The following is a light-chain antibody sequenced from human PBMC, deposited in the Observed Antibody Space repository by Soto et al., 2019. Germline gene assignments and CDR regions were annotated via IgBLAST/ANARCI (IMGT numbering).Light chain of an antibody. CDR2: DTS. J-gene: IGKJ5*01. Sequence: EIVLTQSPGTLSLSPGERATLSCRASQSVSSSYLAWYQQKPGQPPRLLIYDTSNRAAGVPARFSGSRSGTDFTLTISSLEPEDFAVYFCHQRNKFGQGTRLEIK. CDR3: HQRNK. CDR1: QSVSSSY. V-gene: IGKV3D-20*02.